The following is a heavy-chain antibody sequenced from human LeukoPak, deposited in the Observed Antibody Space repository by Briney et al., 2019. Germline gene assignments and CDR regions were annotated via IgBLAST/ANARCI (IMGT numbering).Heavy chain of an antibody. Sequence: GGSLRLSCAASGFIFSNYGMHWVRQTPDKGLRWVASIRSDGFNKYYADSVKGRFTISRDNSKNTLYLQMSSLGIEDTAVYYCARGGYWGQGTLVTVSS. CDR2: IRSDGFNK. CDR3: ARGGY. CDR1: GFIFSNYG. V-gene: IGHV3-30*02. J-gene: IGHJ4*02.